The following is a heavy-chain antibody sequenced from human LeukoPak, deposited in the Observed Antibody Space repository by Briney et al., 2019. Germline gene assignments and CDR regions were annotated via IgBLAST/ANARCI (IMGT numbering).Heavy chain of an antibody. D-gene: IGHD4-17*01. J-gene: IGHJ4*02. V-gene: IGHV3-53*01. CDR1: GFTVSSND. Sequence: GGSLRLSCAASGFTVSSNDMSWVRRAPGKGLECISVIYSGGSTDYADSVKGRLTISRDNSKNTLYLQMNSLRAEDTAVYYCARVVDHDYGDYYLDYWGQGTLVTVSS. CDR3: ARVVDHDYGDYYLDY. CDR2: IYSGGST.